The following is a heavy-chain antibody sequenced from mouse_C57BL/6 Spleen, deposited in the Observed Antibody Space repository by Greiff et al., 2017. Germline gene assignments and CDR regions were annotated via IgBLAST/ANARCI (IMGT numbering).Heavy chain of an antibody. Sequence: QVQLQQSGAELVRPGTSVKLSCKASGYTFTSYWMHWVKQRPGQGLEWIGVIDPSDSYTNYNQKFKGKATLTVDTSSSTAYMQLSSLTSEDSAVYYCARETAQANYFDYWGQGTTLTVSS. V-gene: IGHV1-59*01. CDR1: GYTFTSYW. CDR2: IDPSDSYT. CDR3: ARETAQANYFDY. D-gene: IGHD3-2*02. J-gene: IGHJ2*01.